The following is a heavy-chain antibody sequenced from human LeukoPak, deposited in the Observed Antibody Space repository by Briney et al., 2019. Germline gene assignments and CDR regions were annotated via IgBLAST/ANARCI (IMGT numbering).Heavy chain of an antibody. Sequence: GGSLRLSCAASGFTFSSYSMNWVRQAPGKGLEWVSSISSSSSYIYYADSVKGRFTISRDNAKNSLYLQMNSLRAEDTAVYYCARDATAMAKGFDYWGQGTLVTVSS. J-gene: IGHJ4*02. CDR2: ISSSSSYI. V-gene: IGHV3-21*01. CDR3: ARDATAMAKGFDY. D-gene: IGHD5-18*01. CDR1: GFTFSSYS.